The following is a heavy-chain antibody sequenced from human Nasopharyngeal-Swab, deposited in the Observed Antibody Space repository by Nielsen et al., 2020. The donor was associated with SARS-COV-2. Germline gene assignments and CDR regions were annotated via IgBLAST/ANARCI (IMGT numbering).Heavy chain of an antibody. J-gene: IGHJ6*02. CDR3: AKGDVDDYYYYGMDV. CDR2: ISWNSGSI. D-gene: IGHD3/OR15-3a*01. Sequence: SLKISCAVSGFSFDDYVMHWVRQAPGKGLEWVSGISWNSGSIGYADSVKGRFTISRDNAKNSLYLQMNSLRAEDTALYYCAKGDVDDYYYYGMDVWGQGTTVTVSS. CDR1: GFSFDDYV. V-gene: IGHV3-9*01.